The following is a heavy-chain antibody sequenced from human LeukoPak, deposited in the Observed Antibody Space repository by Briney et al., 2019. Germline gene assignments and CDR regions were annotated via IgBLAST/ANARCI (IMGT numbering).Heavy chain of an antibody. J-gene: IGHJ4*02. CDR2: IRSKANSYAT. V-gene: IGHV3-73*01. CDR1: GFTFSGSA. D-gene: IGHD6-13*01. CDR3: TRQSSPYSSSDY. Sequence: GGSLRLSCAASGFTFSGSAMHWVRQASGKGLEWVGRIRSKANSYATAYAASVKGRFTISRDDSKNTAYLQMNSLKTEDTAVYYCTRQSSPYSSSDYWGQGTLVTVSS.